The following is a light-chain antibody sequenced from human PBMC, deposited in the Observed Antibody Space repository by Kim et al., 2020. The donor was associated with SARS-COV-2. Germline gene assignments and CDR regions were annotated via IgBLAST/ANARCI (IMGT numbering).Light chain of an antibody. CDR2: RNS. Sequence: QSVLTQPPSASGTPGQRVTIFCSGSSSNIGTNSVNWYQHLPGTAPKLLIYRNSQRPSGVPDQFSGSKSDSSASLAISGLQSEDEADYYCAAWDDSLNGYVFATGTKVTVL. CDR3: AAWDDSLNGYV. CDR1: SSNIGTNS. V-gene: IGLV1-44*01. J-gene: IGLJ1*01.